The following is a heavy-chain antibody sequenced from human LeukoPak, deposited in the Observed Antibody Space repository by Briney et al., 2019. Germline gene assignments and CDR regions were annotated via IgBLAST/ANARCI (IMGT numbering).Heavy chain of an antibody. CDR3: ARDGGPGYYYDSSGYYPN. V-gene: IGHV3-21*01. J-gene: IGHJ4*02. D-gene: IGHD3-22*01. Sequence: GGSLRLSCAASGFTFSSYSMNWVRQAPGKGLEWVSSISSSSSYIYYADSVKGRFTISRDNAKNSLYLQMNSLRAEDTAVYYCARDGGPGYYYDSSGYYPNWGQGTLVTVSS. CDR1: GFTFSSYS. CDR2: ISSSSSYI.